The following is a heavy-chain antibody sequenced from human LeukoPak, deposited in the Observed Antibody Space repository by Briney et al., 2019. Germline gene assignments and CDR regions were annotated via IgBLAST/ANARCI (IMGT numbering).Heavy chain of an antibody. Sequence: PGGSLRLSCAATGFTFSKYAMSWVRQAPGKGLEWVSAISGSGGSTYYADSVKGRFTISRDNSKNTLYLQMNSLRAEDTAVYYCAKDSMADSLPLDYWGQGTLVTVSS. J-gene: IGHJ4*02. CDR3: AKDSMADSLPLDY. D-gene: IGHD2/OR15-2a*01. CDR2: ISGSGGST. V-gene: IGHV3-23*01. CDR1: GFTFSKYA.